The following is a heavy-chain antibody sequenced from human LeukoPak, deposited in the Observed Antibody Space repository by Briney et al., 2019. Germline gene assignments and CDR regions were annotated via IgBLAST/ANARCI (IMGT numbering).Heavy chain of an antibody. CDR2: INHSGST. D-gene: IGHD3-22*01. J-gene: IGHJ3*02. CDR1: GGSFSGYY. V-gene: IGHV4-34*01. Sequence: SETLSLTCAVYGGSFSGYYWSWIRQPPGKGLEWIGEINHSGSTNYNPSLKSRVTISVDTSKNQFSLKLSSVTAADTAVYYCARSTDSSGYYYGDAFDIWGQGTMFTVSS. CDR3: ARSTDSSGYYYGDAFDI.